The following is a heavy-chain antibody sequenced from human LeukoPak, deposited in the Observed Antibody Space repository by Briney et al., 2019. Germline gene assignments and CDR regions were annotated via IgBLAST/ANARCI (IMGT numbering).Heavy chain of an antibody. V-gene: IGHV1-46*01. D-gene: IGHD3-10*01. CDR1: KYTFTTSY. J-gene: IGHJ6*03. Sequence: ASVTVSCKPSKYTFTTSYMHWVRQAPGQGLEWMGMITPSGGTIRYAQNFQGRITVTRDTSTSTVYMELSSLRSEDTAVYYCARDPGITMVRGVKDYYMDVWGKGTTFTVSS. CDR2: ITPSGGTI. CDR3: ARDPGITMVRGVKDYYMDV.